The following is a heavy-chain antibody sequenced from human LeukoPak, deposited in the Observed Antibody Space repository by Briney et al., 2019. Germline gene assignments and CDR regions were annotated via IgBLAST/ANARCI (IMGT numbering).Heavy chain of an antibody. J-gene: IGHJ4*02. CDR3: AKGKNTGSYLSHVDY. CDR2: ITWDGGST. Sequence: GGSLRLSCAASGFTFDDYTMHWVRQAPGKGLEWVSLITWDGGSTYYADSVKGRFTISRDNSKNSLYLQMNSLRTEDTALYYSAKGKNTGSYLSHVDYWGQGTLVSVSS. V-gene: IGHV3-43*01. CDR1: GFTFDDYT. D-gene: IGHD3-10*01.